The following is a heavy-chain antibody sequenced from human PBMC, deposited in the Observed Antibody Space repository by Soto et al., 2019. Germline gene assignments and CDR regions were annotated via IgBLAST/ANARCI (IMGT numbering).Heavy chain of an antibody. Sequence: QLQLQESGPGLVKPSETLSLTRIVSGGSISGTTYYWAWIRQPPGKGLEWIGSVYFDGSTYYNPSLKSRVTISVDTSMNHFSLRLTSVTAADTALYYCARGGISRIYQLPPFDPWGQGTLVTVSS. D-gene: IGHD2-2*01. V-gene: IGHV4-39*02. CDR3: ARGGISRIYQLPPFDP. CDR2: VYFDGST. CDR1: GGSISGTTYY. J-gene: IGHJ5*02.